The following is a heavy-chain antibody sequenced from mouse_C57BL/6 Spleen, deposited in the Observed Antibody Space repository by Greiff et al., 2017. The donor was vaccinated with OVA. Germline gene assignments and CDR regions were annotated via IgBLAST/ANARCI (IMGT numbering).Heavy chain of an antibody. CDR2: ISNGGGST. J-gene: IGHJ1*03. V-gene: IGHV5-12*01. CDR3: ARQGAGTRDFDV. Sequence: EVQRVESGGGLVQPGGSLKLSCAASGFTFSDYYMYWVRQTPEKRLEWVAYISNGGGSTYYPDTVKGRFTISRDNAKNTLYLQMSRLKSEDTAMYYCARQGAGTRDFDVWGTGTTVTVSS. CDR1: GFTFSDYY. D-gene: IGHD4-1*01.